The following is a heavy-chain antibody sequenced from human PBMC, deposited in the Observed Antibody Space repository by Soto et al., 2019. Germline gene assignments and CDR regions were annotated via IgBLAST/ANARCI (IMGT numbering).Heavy chain of an antibody. CDR2: IYDSGST. V-gene: IGHV4-30-4*01. CDR3: AREIIPLTTDWYFDL. J-gene: IGHJ2*01. D-gene: IGHD4-17*01. CDR1: GGSISGGVYY. Sequence: QVQLQESGPGLVKPSETLSLTCTVSGGSISGGVYYWSWIRQPPGKGLEWIGYIYDSGSTYYNPSLKSRVTISVDTPKNQFSLRLSSVTAADTAVYYCAREIIPLTTDWYFDLWGRGTLVTVSS.